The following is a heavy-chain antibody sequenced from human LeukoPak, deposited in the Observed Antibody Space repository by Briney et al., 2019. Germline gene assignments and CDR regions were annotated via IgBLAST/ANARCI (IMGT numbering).Heavy chain of an antibody. CDR1: GGSFSGYY. V-gene: IGHV4-34*01. CDR3: ARVGYCGGDCYPFDY. D-gene: IGHD2-21*02. Sequence: SETLSLTCAIYGGSFSGYYWSWIRQPPGKGLEWIGEINHRGSTNYNPSLKSRVTISVDTSRNSFSLELSSVTAADTAVYYCARVGYCGGDCYPFDYWGQGTLTTISS. CDR2: INHRGST. J-gene: IGHJ4*02.